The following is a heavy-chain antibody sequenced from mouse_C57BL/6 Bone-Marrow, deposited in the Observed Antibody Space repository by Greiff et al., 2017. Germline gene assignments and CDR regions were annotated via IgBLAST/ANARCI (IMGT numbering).Heavy chain of an antibody. CDR1: GYTFTSYW. CDR2: IYPGSGST. V-gene: IGHV1-55*01. CDR3: YYSNYGLTLYFDD. Sequence: QVQLKQPGAELVKPGASVKMSCKASGYTFTSYWITWVKQRPGQGLEWIGDIYPGSGSTNYNEKVKSKATLTVDTSSSTAYMQLSSLTSEDSAVYYCYYSNYGLTLYFDDWGQGTTLTVAS. J-gene: IGHJ2*01. D-gene: IGHD2-5*01.